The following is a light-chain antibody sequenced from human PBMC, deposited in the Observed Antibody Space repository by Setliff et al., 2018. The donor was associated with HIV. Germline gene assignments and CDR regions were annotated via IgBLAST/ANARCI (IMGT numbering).Light chain of an antibody. CDR2: QDD. Sequence: NFMLTQPHSVSDSPGKTVTISCTRSSGSIASNYVQWYQRRPGSSPTTVIYQDDQRPSGVPDRFSGSIDRPSNSASLTISGLKTEDEAGYFCQSYDFDSRIFGGGTKVTVL. V-gene: IGLV6-57*01. J-gene: IGLJ6*01. CDR1: SGSIASNY. CDR3: QSYDFDSRI.